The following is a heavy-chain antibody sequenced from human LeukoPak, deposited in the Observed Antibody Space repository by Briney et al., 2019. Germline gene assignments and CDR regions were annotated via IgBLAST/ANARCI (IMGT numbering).Heavy chain of an antibody. V-gene: IGHV1-2*02. D-gene: IGHD6-6*01. CDR3: AISPGGYSSYGGY. CDR1: GYTFTGYY. Sequence: ASVKVSCKASGYTFTGYYMHWVRQAPGQGLEWMGWINPNSGGTNYAQKFQGRVTMTRDTSISTAYMELSRLRSDDTAVYYCAISPGGYSSYGGYWGQGALVTVSS. J-gene: IGHJ4*02. CDR2: INPNSGGT.